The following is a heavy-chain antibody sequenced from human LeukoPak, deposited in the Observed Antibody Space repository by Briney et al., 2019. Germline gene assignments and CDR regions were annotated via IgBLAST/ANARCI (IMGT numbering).Heavy chain of an antibody. J-gene: IGHJ4*02. V-gene: IGHV1-3*01. D-gene: IGHD5-24*01. Sequence: ASVKVSCKASGYTFTSYAMHWGRQAPGQRLEWMGWINAGNGNTKYSQKFQGRVTITRDTSASTAYMELSSLRSEDTAVYYCARWGRWLQSFDYWGQGTLVTVSS. CDR1: GYTFTSYA. CDR3: ARWGRWLQSFDY. CDR2: INAGNGNT.